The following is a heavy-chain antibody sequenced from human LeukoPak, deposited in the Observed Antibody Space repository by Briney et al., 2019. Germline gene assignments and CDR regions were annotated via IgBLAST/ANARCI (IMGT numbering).Heavy chain of an antibody. D-gene: IGHD3-22*01. CDR1: GGSISSYY. CDR3: ARDSSGYYYFDY. Sequence: SETLSLTCTVSGGSISSYYWSWIRQPPGKGLEWIGYIYYSGSTNYNPSLKSRVTISVDTSKNQFSLKLSSVTAADTAVYYCARDSSGYYYFDYWGQGTLVTVSS. V-gene: IGHV4-59*12. CDR2: IYYSGST. J-gene: IGHJ4*02.